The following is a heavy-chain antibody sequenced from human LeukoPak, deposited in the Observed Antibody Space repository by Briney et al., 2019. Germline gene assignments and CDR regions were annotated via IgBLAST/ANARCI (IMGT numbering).Heavy chain of an antibody. D-gene: IGHD3-3*01. Sequence: GGSLRLSCAASGFTFSSFAMHWVRQAPGKGLEWVAFISYDGSNKYFADSVKGRFTISRDNAKNTLYLQMNSLRAEDTAVYFCVSGSLQSGYNFDYWGQGALVTVSS. J-gene: IGHJ4*02. CDR1: GFTFSSFA. CDR2: ISYDGSNK. CDR3: VSGSLQSGYNFDY. V-gene: IGHV3-30*04.